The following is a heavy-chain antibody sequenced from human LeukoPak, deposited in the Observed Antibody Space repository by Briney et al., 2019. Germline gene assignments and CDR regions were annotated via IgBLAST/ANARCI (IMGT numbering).Heavy chain of an antibody. J-gene: IGHJ4*02. CDR2: ISYDGSNK. V-gene: IGHV3-33*05. CDR1: GFTFGSYC. Sequence: GVSLRLSCVASGFTFGSYCMHWVRQAPGKGLEWVAVISYDGSNKNYADSVKGRFTVSRDNSKNTLYLQMTSLRAEDTAVYYCASVGSGSGSYGSGNYYFDDWGPGTLVTVSS. CDR3: ASVGSGSGSYGSGNYYFDD. D-gene: IGHD3-10*01.